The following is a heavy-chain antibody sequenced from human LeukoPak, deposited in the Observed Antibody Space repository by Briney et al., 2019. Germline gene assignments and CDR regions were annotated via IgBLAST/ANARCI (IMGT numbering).Heavy chain of an antibody. V-gene: IGHV3-23*01. CDR3: AREVVTASCFDY. D-gene: IGHD2-21*02. CDR1: GFTLSSYA. CDR2: ISVSGGTI. Sequence: PGGSLRLSCAASGFTLSSYAMSWVRQAPGKGLEWVSSISVSGGTIYYADSVKGRFTISRDNSKKQLYLQMNSLRAEDTAVYYCAREVVTASCFDYRGQGTLVTVSS. J-gene: IGHJ4*02.